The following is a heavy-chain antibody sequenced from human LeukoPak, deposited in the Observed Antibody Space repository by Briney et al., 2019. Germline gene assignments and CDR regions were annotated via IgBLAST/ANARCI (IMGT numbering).Heavy chain of an antibody. D-gene: IGHD2-2*01. Sequence: KSSETLSLTCTVSGGSISSGGYYWSWIRQHPGKGLEWIGYIYYSGSTYYNPSLKSRVTMSVDTSKNQFSLKLSSVTAADTAVYYCARRTSTYYYYGMDVWGQGTTVTVSS. CDR2: IYYSGST. J-gene: IGHJ6*02. V-gene: IGHV4-31*03. CDR3: ARRTSTYYYYGMDV. CDR1: GGSISSGGYY.